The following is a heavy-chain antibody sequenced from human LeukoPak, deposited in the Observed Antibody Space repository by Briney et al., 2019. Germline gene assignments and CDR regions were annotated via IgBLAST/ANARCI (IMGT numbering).Heavy chain of an antibody. CDR2: ITPSGGI. CDR3: ARVDSTSPHELDY. V-gene: IGHV1-46*01. CDR1: GYTFSNYD. J-gene: IGHJ4*02. D-gene: IGHD6-6*01. Sequence: ASVKVSCKSSGYTFSNYDMNWVRQAPGQGLEWMGMITPSGGISYAQKFQGRVTMTRDMSTNTVYMELSSLRSEDTAVYYCARVDSTSPHELDYWGQGTLVTVSS.